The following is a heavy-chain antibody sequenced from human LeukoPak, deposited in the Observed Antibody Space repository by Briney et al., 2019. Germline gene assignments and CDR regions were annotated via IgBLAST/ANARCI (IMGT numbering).Heavy chain of an antibody. Sequence: GGSLRLSCAASGLTFSSHWMHWVRQAPGKGLVWVSRITNDGSSTTYADSVKGRFSISRDNAKNTLYLQMSSLRAEDTAVYYCARDRGPRTGFMVREAYDYWGQGTLVTVSS. D-gene: IGHD3-10*01. J-gene: IGHJ4*02. V-gene: IGHV3-74*01. CDR3: ARDRGPRTGFMVREAYDY. CDR2: ITNDGSST. CDR1: GLTFSSHW.